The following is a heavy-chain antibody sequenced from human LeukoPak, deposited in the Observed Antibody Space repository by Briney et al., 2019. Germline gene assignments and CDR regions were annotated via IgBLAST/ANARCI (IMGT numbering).Heavy chain of an antibody. Sequence: GGSLRLSCAASGFTFSSYAMIWVRQAPGKGLEWVSAISGGGGGTFYADSVEGRFTISIDNSKNTLNLQMNSLSAEDTAVYYCAKDLGGKPYYYYGMDVWGQGTTVTVSS. CDR1: GFTFSSYA. V-gene: IGHV3-23*01. CDR2: ISGGGGGT. CDR3: AKDLGGKPYYYYGMDV. J-gene: IGHJ6*02.